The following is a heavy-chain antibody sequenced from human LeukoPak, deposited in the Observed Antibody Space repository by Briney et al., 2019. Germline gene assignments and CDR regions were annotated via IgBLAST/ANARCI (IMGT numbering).Heavy chain of an antibody. D-gene: IGHD3-10*01. CDR3: ARTYYYGSGSYYTHYYGMDV. Sequence: ASVKVSCKASGYTFTGYYMHWVRQAPGQGLEWMGWVNPNSGGTNYAQKFQGRVTMTRDTSISTAYMELSRLRSGDTAVYHCARTYYYGSGSYYTHYYGMDVWGQGTTVTVSS. CDR2: VNPNSGGT. CDR1: GYTFTGYY. V-gene: IGHV1-2*02. J-gene: IGHJ6*02.